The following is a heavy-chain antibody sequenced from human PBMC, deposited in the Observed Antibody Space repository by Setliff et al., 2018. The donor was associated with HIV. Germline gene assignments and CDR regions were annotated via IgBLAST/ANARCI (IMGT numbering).Heavy chain of an antibody. CDR2: IFGSGTT. Sequence: PSETLSLTCSVSTDSFSNFHWSWMRQPAGKGLEWIGRIFGSGTTHYNPSLKSRVTMSIGTSKNQFSLKLNSVTAADTAVYFCARDRSKYGTGSSAYNWFDPWGLGTLVTAPQ. J-gene: IGHJ5*02. CDR3: ARDRSKYGTGSSAYNWFDP. V-gene: IGHV4-4*07. CDR1: TDSFSNFH. D-gene: IGHD3-16*01.